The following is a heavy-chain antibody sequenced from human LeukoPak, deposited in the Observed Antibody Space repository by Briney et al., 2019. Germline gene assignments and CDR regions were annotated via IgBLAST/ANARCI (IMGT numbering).Heavy chain of an antibody. J-gene: IGHJ3*02. CDR2: IKQDGSEK. D-gene: IGHD1-26*01. V-gene: IGHV3-7*01. CDR1: GFTFSSYW. Sequence: GGSLRLSCAASGFTFSSYWMSWVRQAPGKGLEWVANIKQDGSEKYYVDSVKGRFTISRDNAKSTLYLQMNSLRAEDTAVYYCLTEVETTIDAFDIWGQGTMVTVSS. CDR3: LTEVETTIDAFDI.